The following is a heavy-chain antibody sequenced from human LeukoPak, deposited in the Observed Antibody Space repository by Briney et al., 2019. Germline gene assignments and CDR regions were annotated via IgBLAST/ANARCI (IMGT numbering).Heavy chain of an antibody. Sequence: PQTLSLTCTVSGGSISRGDYYWGWIRQPPGKGLEWIGNIDDRGNTDYNPSLKSRVTISIDTSKNQFSLKLKSVTAADTAVYYCAREQQGYCSSSSCLFDFWGQGTMVTVSS. CDR1: GGSISRGDYY. V-gene: IGHV4-30-4*01. D-gene: IGHD2-15*01. J-gene: IGHJ3*01. CDR3: AREQQGYCSSSSCLFDF. CDR2: IDDRGNT.